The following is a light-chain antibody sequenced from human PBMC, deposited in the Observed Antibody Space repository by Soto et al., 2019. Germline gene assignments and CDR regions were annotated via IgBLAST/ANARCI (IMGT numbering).Light chain of an antibody. Sequence: AIQMTQSPSSLSASVGDRVTITCRASQGIRNDLGWYQQKPGKAPKLLIYGASTLHSGDPSRFSGSGSGTEFTLTISSLQPDDFATYYCLQDDTYPLTFGGGTKVEIK. CDR1: QGIRND. CDR2: GAS. J-gene: IGKJ4*01. CDR3: LQDDTYPLT. V-gene: IGKV1-6*01.